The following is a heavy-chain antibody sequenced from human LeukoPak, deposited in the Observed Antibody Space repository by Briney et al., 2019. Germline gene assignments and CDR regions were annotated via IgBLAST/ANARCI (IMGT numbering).Heavy chain of an antibody. V-gene: IGHV3-21*06. D-gene: IGHD6-19*01. CDR3: ARGDGSGWYEATFDY. CDR1: GFTFRTYS. Sequence: GESLRLSCAASGFTFRTYSMHWVRQAPGKGLEWVSSISDSSTYTKYADSLKGRFTISRDNTKTSLYLEMNSLRAGDTAVYYCARGDGSGWYEATFDYWGQGTLVTVSS. J-gene: IGHJ4*02. CDR2: ISDSSTYT.